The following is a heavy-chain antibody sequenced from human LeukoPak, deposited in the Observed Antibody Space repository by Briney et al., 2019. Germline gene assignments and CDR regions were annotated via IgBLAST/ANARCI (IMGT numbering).Heavy chain of an antibody. CDR2: IIPIFGTA. J-gene: IGHJ5*02. CDR3: ASVVVVATTSAWFDP. CDR1: EGTFSSYA. Sequence: GASVKVSCKASEGTFSSYAISWVRQAPGQGLEWMGGIIPIFGTAYYAQNFQGRVTITTDESTSTAYMELSSLRSEDTAVYYCASVVVVATTSAWFDPWGQGTLVTVSS. V-gene: IGHV1-69*05. D-gene: IGHD2-15*01.